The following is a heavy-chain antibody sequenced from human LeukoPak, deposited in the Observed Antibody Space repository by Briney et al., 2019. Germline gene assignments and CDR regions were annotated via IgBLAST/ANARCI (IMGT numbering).Heavy chain of an antibody. CDR1: GFTFDDYA. Sequence: GGSLRLSCAASGFTFDDYAMHWVRQAPGKGLEWVSGINWNSGSIGYADSVKGRFTISRDNAKNSLYLQMNSLRAEDTALYYCAKDIPGDDVVFGELYYYFDYWGQGTLVTVSS. D-gene: IGHD3-10*02. J-gene: IGHJ4*02. CDR2: INWNSGSI. V-gene: IGHV3-9*01. CDR3: AKDIPGDDVVFGELYYYFDY.